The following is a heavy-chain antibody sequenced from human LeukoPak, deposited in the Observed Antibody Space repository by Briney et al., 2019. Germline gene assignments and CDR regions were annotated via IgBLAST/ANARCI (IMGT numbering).Heavy chain of an antibody. D-gene: IGHD1-1*01. CDR2: IYATGST. J-gene: IGHJ4*02. Sequence: SETLSLTCTVSGGSISSSSYYWGWIRQPPGKGLEWIGRIYATGSTNYNPSLKSRVTMSLDTSKNQFSLNLRSVTAADTALYFCARDTGLGNRTWHQRHFDYWGQGILVTVSS. V-gene: IGHV4-39*07. CDR3: ARDTGLGNRTWHQRHFDY. CDR1: GGSISSSSYY.